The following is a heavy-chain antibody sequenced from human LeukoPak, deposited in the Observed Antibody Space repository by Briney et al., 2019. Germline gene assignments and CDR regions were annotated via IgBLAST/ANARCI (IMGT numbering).Heavy chain of an antibody. J-gene: IGHJ4*02. V-gene: IGHV3-11*06. CDR3: AGGGGGMVIGDY. CDR1: GFIFSDYY. Sequence: GGSLRLSCAASGFIFSDYYMTWIRQAPGKGLEWVSDISSSRSYTNYADSVKGRFTISRDNAKNSLYLQMNSLRADDTAVYYCAGGGGGMVIGDYWGQGTLVTVSS. CDR2: ISSSRSYT. D-gene: IGHD3-16*01.